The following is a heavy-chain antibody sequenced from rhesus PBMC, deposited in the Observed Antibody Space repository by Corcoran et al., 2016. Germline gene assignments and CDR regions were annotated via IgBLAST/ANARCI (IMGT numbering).Heavy chain of an antibody. CDR2: ISESGGAI. D-gene: IGHD6-25*01. CDR1: GFTFSSYE. V-gene: IGHV3-100*02. J-gene: IGHJ6*01. Sequence: DVQLVESGGGLVEPGGSLRLSCVASGFTFSSYEMHWVRQAPGKGLEWVSVISESGGAIYYADSVKGRFTISRDNAKNALVLQMNILRAEDTAVYYCTRSAAASFYGLDSWGQGVVVTVSA. CDR3: TRSAAASFYGLDS.